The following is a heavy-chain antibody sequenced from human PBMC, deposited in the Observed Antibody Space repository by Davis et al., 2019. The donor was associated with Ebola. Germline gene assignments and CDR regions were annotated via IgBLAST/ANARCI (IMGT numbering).Heavy chain of an antibody. CDR1: GGSLSGHY. D-gene: IGHD2-8*01. V-gene: IGHV4-34*01. J-gene: IGHJ5*02. CDR2: INHSGST. CDR3: ARDRLIGPRVDT. Sequence: MPSETLSLTCDVSGGSLSGHYWSWIRQPPGKGLEWIGEINHSGSTDYNPSLQSRVTISVDTSKNAFSLKMTSVTAADTAMYYCARDRLIGPRVDTWGQGTLVAVSS.